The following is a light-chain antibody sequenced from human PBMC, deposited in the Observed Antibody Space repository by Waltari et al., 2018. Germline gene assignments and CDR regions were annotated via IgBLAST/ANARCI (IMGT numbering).Light chain of an antibody. CDR1: HGIGDN. J-gene: IGKJ5*01. V-gene: IGKV3-15*01. Sequence: EVVMTQSPATLSVSPGERATLSCRASHGIGDNLAWYQQKPGQAPRLLIYGAFTRATGIPARFTGSGSGTEFTLTINSLQSEDSAVYYCQQYNRWPPITFGQGTRLEIK. CDR3: QQYNRWPPIT. CDR2: GAF.